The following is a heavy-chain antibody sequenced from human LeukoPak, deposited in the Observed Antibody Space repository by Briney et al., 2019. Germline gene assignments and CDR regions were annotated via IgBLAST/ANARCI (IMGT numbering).Heavy chain of an antibody. Sequence: SETLSLTCSVSGVPISTYYWSWIRQAPGKGLEWIAYIYYNGDIMYNPSLKSRVTISVDTSKNQFSLKLSSVNAADTAVYYCAREVARTETLAQNLAPGYYGIGVWGQGTTVTVSS. D-gene: IGHD1-14*01. CDR1: GVPISTYY. V-gene: IGHV4-59*01. CDR3: AREVARTETLAQNLAPGYYGIGV. J-gene: IGHJ6*02. CDR2: IYYNGDI.